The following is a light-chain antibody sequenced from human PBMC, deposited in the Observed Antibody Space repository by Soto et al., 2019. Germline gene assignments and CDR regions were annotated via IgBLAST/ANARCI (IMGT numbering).Light chain of an antibody. CDR3: CSYAGSSTYV. CDR2: EVS. J-gene: IGLJ1*01. CDR1: SSDVGTYHL. V-gene: IGLV2-23*02. Sequence: QSALTQPASVSGSPGQSITISCTGTSSDVGTYHLVSWYQQHPGKAPKLMIYEVSKRPSGVSNRFYGSKSGNTASLTIYGLQAEDEADYYCCSYAGSSTYVFGIGTKLTVL.